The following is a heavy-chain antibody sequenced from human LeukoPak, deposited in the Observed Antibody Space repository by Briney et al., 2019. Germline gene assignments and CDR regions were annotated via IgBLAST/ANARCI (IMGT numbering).Heavy chain of an antibody. J-gene: IGHJ3*02. CDR1: RFPFSNYG. CDR2: INSRSSTI. CDR3: AREVGTPQAFDI. V-gene: IGHV3-48*01. Sequence: GGSLRLFCAASRFPFSNYGVNWVRQAPGKGLEWVSYINSRSSTIYYADSVRGRFTISRDNAKNSLYLQMNSLKAEDTAIYYSAREVGTPQAFDIWGQGTMVTVSS. D-gene: IGHD1-26*01.